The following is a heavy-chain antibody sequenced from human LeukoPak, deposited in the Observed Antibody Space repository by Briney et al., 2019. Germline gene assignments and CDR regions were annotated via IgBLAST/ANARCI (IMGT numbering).Heavy chain of an antibody. D-gene: IGHD6-19*01. V-gene: IGHV4-59*08. Sequence: GSLRLSCAASGFTFSDYYMSWIRQAPGKGLEWIGNIYYSGTTSYNPSLESRVIISVDTSKNQFSLRLSSVTAADTAVYYCARHAPSDTTGWYYFDYWGQGTLVPVSS. CDR1: GFTFSDYY. CDR2: IYYSGTT. CDR3: ARHAPSDTTGWYYFDY. J-gene: IGHJ4*02.